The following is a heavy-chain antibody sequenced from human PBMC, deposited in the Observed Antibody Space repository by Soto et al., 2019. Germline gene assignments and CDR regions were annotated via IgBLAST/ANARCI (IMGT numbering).Heavy chain of an antibody. J-gene: IGHJ6*02. CDR3: VRYCSGGSCYYALLYYYGMDV. CDR1: GFTFSSYG. CDR2: IWYDGSNK. V-gene: IGHV3-33*01. D-gene: IGHD2-15*01. Sequence: PGGSLRLSCAASGFTFSSYGMHWVRQAPGKGLEWVAVIWYDGSNKYYADSVKGRFTISRDNSKNTLYLQMNSLRAEDTAVYYCVRYCSGGSCYYALLYYYGMDVWGQGTTVTVSS.